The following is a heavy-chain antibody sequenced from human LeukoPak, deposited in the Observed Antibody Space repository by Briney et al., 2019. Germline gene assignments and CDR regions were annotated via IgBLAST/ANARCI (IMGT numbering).Heavy chain of an antibody. V-gene: IGHV1-2*02. D-gene: IGHD2-8*01. Sequence: ASVKVSCKASGYSFTEHYIYWVRQAPGQGLEWVGRINCNSGDANSAQKFQGRVTMTRDTSVSTAYMDLSSVTSDDTAVYFCARSAGHCSNGICFTDYYMDVWGRGTTVTVSS. CDR2: INCNSGDA. J-gene: IGHJ6*03. CDR3: ARSAGHCSNGICFTDYYMDV. CDR1: GYSFTEHY.